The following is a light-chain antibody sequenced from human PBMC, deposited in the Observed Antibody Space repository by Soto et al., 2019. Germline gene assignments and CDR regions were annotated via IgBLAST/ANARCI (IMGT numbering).Light chain of an antibody. V-gene: IGKV1-39*01. CDR2: GAS. J-gene: IGKJ2*01. CDR1: QSINLY. Sequence: IQLTQSPSSLSASVGDSVTVTCRASQSINLYLNWYQQKPGKAHTLLIYGASTLQSGVPSRFSGGGSRTDFTLTISSLQTEDFATYYCQQSYRSPYTFGQGTKLEI. CDR3: QQSYRSPYT.